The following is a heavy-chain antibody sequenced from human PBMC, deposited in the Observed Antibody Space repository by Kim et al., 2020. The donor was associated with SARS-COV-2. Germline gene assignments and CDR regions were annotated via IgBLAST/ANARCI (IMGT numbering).Heavy chain of an antibody. D-gene: IGHD2-2*01. CDR1: GFTFSSYG. CDR2: ISYDGSNK. V-gene: IGHV3-30*18. J-gene: IGHJ6*02. CDR3: ANQIGYCSSTSCYFYYGMDV. Sequence: GGSLRLSCAASGFTFSSYGMHWVRQAPGKGLEWVAVISYDGSNKYYADSVKGRFTISRDNSKNTLYLQMNSLRAEDTAVYDCANQIGYCSSTSCYFYYGMDVWGQGTTVTVSS.